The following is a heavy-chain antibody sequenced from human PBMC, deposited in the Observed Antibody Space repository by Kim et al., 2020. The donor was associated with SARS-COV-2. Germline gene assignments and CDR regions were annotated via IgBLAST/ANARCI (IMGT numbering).Heavy chain of an antibody. CDR2: IWYDGSNK. J-gene: IGHJ6*02. V-gene: IGHV3-33*01. CDR1: GFTFSSYG. Sequence: GGSLRLSCAASGFTFSSYGMHWVRQAPGKGLEWVAVIWYDGSNKYYADSVKGRFTISRDNSKNTLYLQMNSLRAEDTAVYYCAREQQLLSVTDSSSGDYYYYGMDVWGQGTTVTVSS. CDR3: AREQQLLSVTDSSSGDYYYYGMDV. D-gene: IGHD6-6*01.